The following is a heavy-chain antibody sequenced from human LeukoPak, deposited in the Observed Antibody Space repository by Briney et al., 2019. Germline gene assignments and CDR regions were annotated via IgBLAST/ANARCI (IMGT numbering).Heavy chain of an antibody. V-gene: IGHV6-1*01. J-gene: IGHJ4*02. CDR2: TYYRSRWYN. CDR3: ARGVNSSFDS. CDR1: GDTISSNSVA. D-gene: IGHD4-23*01. Sequence: SQTLSLTCAVSGDTISSNSVAWNWIRQSPSRGLEWLGRTYYRSRWYNEYAVSVKSRITINPDTSKNQFSLQVNSVTPEGTAVYYCARGVNSSFDSWGQGTLVTVSS.